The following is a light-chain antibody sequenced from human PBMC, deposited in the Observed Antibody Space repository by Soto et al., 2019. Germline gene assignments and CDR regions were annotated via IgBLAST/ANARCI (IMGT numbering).Light chain of an antibody. V-gene: IGKV3-11*01. Sequence: DIVLTQSPATLSLSPGERATLSCRASQSVNSYLAWYQQKPGQPPRLLIYDASNRATGIPARFSGSGSGTDFTLTISSLEPEDFAVYYCQQRSNWPPLTFGGGTKVEIK. CDR1: QSVNSY. J-gene: IGKJ4*01. CDR3: QQRSNWPPLT. CDR2: DAS.